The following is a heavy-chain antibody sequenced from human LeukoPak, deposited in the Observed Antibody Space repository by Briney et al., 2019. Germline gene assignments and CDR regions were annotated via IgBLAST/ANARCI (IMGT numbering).Heavy chain of an antibody. CDR1: EYRFTSYW. CDR3: ARCSHGGESYFDY. V-gene: IGHV5-51*01. D-gene: IGHD3-10*01. CDR2: IYPGDSDT. Sequence: GESLKISLKGSEYRFTSYWIGWVRPMPGKGLEWMGVIYPGDSDTRYSPSFQGQVTISADKSISTAYLQWSSLKASDTAMYYCARCSHGGESYFDYWGQGTLVTVSS. J-gene: IGHJ4*02.